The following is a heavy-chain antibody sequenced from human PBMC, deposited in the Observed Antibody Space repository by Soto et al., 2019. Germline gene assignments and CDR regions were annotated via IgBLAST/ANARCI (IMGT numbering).Heavy chain of an antibody. J-gene: IGHJ1*01. CDR2: IIPIFGTA. D-gene: IGHD4-17*01. Sequence: QVQLVQSGAEVKKPGSSVKVSCKASGGTFSSYAISWVRQAPVQGLEWMGGIIPIFGTANYAQKFQGRVTITADESTSTAYLEMSSLRAEDTAVYYCARDYGDYGRDFQHWGQGTLVTVSS. CDR1: GGTFSSYA. V-gene: IGHV1-69*12. CDR3: ARDYGDYGRDFQH.